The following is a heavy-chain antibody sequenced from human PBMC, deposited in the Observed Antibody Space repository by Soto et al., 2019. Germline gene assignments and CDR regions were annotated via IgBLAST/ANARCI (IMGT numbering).Heavy chain of an antibody. CDR3: ARDGGGYRSSAAPMDV. Sequence: QVQLVQSGAEVKKPGSSVKVSCKASGDTFSSYAISWVRQAPGQGLEWMGGIIHIFGTANYAQKFQGRVTITADEYTSTAYMELSSLGSEDTAGYYGARDGGGYRSSAAPMDVWGQGTAVTVSS. CDR1: GDTFSSYA. D-gene: IGHD3-22*01. V-gene: IGHV1-69*01. J-gene: IGHJ6*02. CDR2: IIHIFGTA.